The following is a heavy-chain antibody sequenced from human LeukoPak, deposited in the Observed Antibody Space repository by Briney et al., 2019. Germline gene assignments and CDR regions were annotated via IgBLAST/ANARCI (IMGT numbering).Heavy chain of an antibody. V-gene: IGHV3-23*01. CDR1: GFTFSSYA. CDR2: ISGSGGTT. CDR3: AKARGSSGWSDMDV. D-gene: IGHD6-19*01. Sequence: GGSLRLSCAASGFTFSSYAMSWVRQAPGKGLEWVSAISGSGGTTYYADSVKGRFTISRDNSKNTLYLQMNSLRVEDTAVYYCAKARGSSGWSDMDVWGKGTTVTVSS. J-gene: IGHJ6*03.